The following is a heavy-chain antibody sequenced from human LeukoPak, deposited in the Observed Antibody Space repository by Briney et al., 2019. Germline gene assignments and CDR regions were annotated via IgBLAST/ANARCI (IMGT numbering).Heavy chain of an antibody. Sequence: ASVKVSCKASGYTFTGYYMHWVRQAPGQGLEWMGWINPNSGGTNYAQKFQGRVTMTRDTSISTAYMELSRPRSDDTAVYYCAREGTYYYDSSGSRDYWGQGTLVTVSS. V-gene: IGHV1-2*02. J-gene: IGHJ4*02. CDR3: AREGTYYYDSSGSRDY. D-gene: IGHD3-22*01. CDR2: INPNSGGT. CDR1: GYTFTGYY.